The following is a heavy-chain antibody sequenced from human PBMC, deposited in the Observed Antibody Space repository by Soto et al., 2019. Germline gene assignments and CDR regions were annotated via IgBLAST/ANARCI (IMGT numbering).Heavy chain of an antibody. V-gene: IGHV3-23*01. D-gene: IGHD3-10*01. Sequence: GGSLRLSCAASGFTFSSYSISWFRHSPLKWLEWVSGFRSGGDDDTTYYADSVRGRFTISRDNSKNTLFLQMNSLRAEDTAIYYCAKKVNSGSGSQFFDYWGQGTLVTVSS. CDR2: FRSGGDDDTT. CDR3: AKKVNSGSGSQFFDY. J-gene: IGHJ4*02. CDR1: GFTFSSYS.